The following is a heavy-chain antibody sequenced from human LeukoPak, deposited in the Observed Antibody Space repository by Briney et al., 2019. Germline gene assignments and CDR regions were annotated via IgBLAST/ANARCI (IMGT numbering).Heavy chain of an antibody. Sequence: GGSLRLSCAASGFTLSSYAMSWVRQAPGKGLEWVSAISVSGNTYHADSVKGRFTISRDSSKNTLYLQMNRLRAEDTAVYYFALPTGGYSSSWSYFDYWGQGTLVTVSS. V-gene: IGHV3-23*01. CDR2: ISVSGNT. CDR3: ALPTGGYSSSWSYFDY. D-gene: IGHD6-13*01. J-gene: IGHJ4*02. CDR1: GFTLSSYA.